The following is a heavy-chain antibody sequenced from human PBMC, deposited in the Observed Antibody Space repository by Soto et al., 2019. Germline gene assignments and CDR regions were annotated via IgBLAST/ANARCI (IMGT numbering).Heavy chain of an antibody. Sequence: ASVKVSCKASDYIFTNFYIHWVRQSPGQGLQWMGTMNPSGTTGSAQKFQGRVTMTRDTSTSTVYMELSGLRSEDSAVYYCARGPRPSFDYWGQGTLVTVSS. V-gene: IGHV1-46*01. CDR1: DYIFTNFY. CDR3: ARGPRPSFDY. J-gene: IGHJ4*02. CDR2: MNPSGTT.